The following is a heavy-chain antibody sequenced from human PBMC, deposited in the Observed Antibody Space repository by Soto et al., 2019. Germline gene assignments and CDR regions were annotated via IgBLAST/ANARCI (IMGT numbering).Heavy chain of an antibody. Sequence: QVQLVQSGAEVKKPGASVKVSCKASGYTFTSYGISWVRQAPGQGLEWMGWISAYNGNTNYAQKLQVRVTMTTDTSTSTAYMELRSLRSDDTAVYYCARTSGEYYDILTGYSAPYYFDYWGQGTLVTVSS. J-gene: IGHJ4*02. CDR2: ISAYNGNT. CDR3: ARTSGEYYDILTGYSAPYYFDY. CDR1: GYTFTSYG. D-gene: IGHD3-9*01. V-gene: IGHV1-18*01.